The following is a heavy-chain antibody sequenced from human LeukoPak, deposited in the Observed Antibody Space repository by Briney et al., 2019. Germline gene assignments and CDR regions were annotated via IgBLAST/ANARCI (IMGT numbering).Heavy chain of an antibody. V-gene: IGHV3-48*03. D-gene: IGHD3-22*01. Sequence: PGGSLRLSCATSGFTFSIYAMHWVRHAPGKGLEWVSYISSSGSTIYYADSVKGRFTISRDNAKNSLYLQMNSLRAEDTAVYYCARSRLWLRSSGYSVWWFDPWGQGTLVTVSS. CDR2: ISSSGSTI. J-gene: IGHJ5*02. CDR1: GFTFSIYA. CDR3: ARSRLWLRSSGYSVWWFDP.